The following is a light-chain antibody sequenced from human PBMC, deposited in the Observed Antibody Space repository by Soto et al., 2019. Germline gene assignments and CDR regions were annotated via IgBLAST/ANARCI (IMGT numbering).Light chain of an antibody. CDR1: QSVSSSY. CDR2: GAS. CDR3: HQYGTSPQT. Sequence: EIVLTQSPGTLSLSPGERATLSCRDSQSVSSSYLAWYQQKPGQAPRLLIYGASSRATGIPDRFSGSGSGTDFTLTISRLEPEDFAVYYCHQYGTSPQTFGQGTKVDIK. J-gene: IGKJ1*01. V-gene: IGKV3-20*01.